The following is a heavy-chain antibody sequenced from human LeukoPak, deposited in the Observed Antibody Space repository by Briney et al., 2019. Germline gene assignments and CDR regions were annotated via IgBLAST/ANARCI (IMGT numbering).Heavy chain of an antibody. J-gene: IGHJ4*02. Sequence: SVKVSCKASGGTFSSYAISWVRQAPGQGLEWMGGIIPIFGTANYAQKFQGRVTITTDESTSTAYMELSSLRSEDTAVYYCASPTYDYGDPLDYWGQGTLVTVPS. CDR2: IIPIFGTA. CDR1: GGTFSSYA. D-gene: IGHD4-17*01. V-gene: IGHV1-69*05. CDR3: ASPTYDYGDPLDY.